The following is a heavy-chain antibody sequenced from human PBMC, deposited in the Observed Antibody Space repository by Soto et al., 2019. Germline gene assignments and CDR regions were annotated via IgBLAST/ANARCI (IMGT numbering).Heavy chain of an antibody. Sequence: ASVKVSCKSSVYTFTSYGIICVRQAPGQGLEWMGWISAYNGNTNYAQKLQGRVTMTTDTSTSTAYMELRSLRSDDTAVYYCARANDFWSGYPGFDYWGQGTLVTVSS. CDR1: VYTFTSYG. CDR2: ISAYNGNT. V-gene: IGHV1-18*01. CDR3: ARANDFWSGYPGFDY. J-gene: IGHJ4*02. D-gene: IGHD3-3*01.